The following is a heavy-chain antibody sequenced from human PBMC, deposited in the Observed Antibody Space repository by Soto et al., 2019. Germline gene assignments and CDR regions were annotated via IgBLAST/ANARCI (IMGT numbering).Heavy chain of an antibody. V-gene: IGHV4-59*01. CDR1: GGSTSSYY. CDR2: IYYSGST. J-gene: IGHJ5*02. CDR3: ARAGLLGYDFWSPNWFDP. Sequence: SETLSLTCTVSGGSTSSYYWSWIRQPPGKGLEWIGYIYYSGSTNYNPSLKSRVTISVDTSKNQFSLKLSSVTAADTAVYYCARAGLLGYDFWSPNWFDPWGQGTLVTVSS. D-gene: IGHD3-3*01.